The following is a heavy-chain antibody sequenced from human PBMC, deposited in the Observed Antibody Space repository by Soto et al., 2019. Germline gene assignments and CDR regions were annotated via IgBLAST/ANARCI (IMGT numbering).Heavy chain of an antibody. CDR3: ARVPVTIGYGMDV. CDR1: GGSISSDTCS. Sequence: QLQLQESGSGLVKPSQTLSLTCAVSGGSISSDTCSWSWIRQPPGKGLEWIGYIYHSGSTDYNPSLQRRASISVDKSRNQFSPKLSSASAAATAVYFCARVPVTIGYGMDVWGQGPTVTVSS. CDR2: IYHSGST. V-gene: IGHV4-30-2*01. J-gene: IGHJ6*01. D-gene: IGHD4-17*01.